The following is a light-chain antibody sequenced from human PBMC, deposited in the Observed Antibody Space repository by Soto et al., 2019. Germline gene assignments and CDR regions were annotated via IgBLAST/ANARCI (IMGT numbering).Light chain of an antibody. V-gene: IGKV3-20*01. CDR2: TAS. CDR3: QRYGSSPPYL. J-gene: IGKJ2*01. Sequence: LSLAMGARAKLSRRDSQSVSSSSLAWYQQRPGQAPRLLIFTASSRATGTPDRFSGSAAGTDFTLTSSRLEPEDFSVYYCQRYGSSPPYLFGPGTKVDI. CDR1: QSVSSSS.